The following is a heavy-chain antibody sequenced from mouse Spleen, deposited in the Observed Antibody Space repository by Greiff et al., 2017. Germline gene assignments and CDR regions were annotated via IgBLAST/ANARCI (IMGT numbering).Heavy chain of an antibody. CDR2: IYPGSGNT. CDR1: GYTFTDYY. CDR3: ARWAYGNYVDAMDY. D-gene: IGHD2-1*01. V-gene: IGHV1-76*01. Sequence: VQLQQSGAELVRPGASVKLSCKASGYTFTDYYINWVKQRPGQGLEWIARIYPGSGNTYYNEKFKGKATLTAEKSSSTAYMQLSSLTSEDSAVYYCARWAYGNYVDAMDYWGQGTSVTVSS. J-gene: IGHJ4*01.